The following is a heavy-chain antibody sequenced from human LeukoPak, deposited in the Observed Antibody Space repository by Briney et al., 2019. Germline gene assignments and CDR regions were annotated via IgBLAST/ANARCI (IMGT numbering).Heavy chain of an antibody. CDR1: GFTFSSYW. CDR3: ARVKEASAFDI. J-gene: IGHJ3*02. Sequence: GGSLRLSCAASGFTFSSYWMSWVRQAPGKGLEWVSYISSSSSTIYYADSVKGRFTISRDNAKNSLYLQINSLRAEDTAVYYCARVKEASAFDIWGQGTMVTVSS. D-gene: IGHD5-12*01. V-gene: IGHV3-48*01. CDR2: ISSSSSTI.